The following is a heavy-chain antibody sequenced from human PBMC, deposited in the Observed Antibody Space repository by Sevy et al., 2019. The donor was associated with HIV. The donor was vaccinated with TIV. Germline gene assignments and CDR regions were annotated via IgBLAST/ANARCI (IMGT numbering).Heavy chain of an antibody. Sequence: GGSLRLSCAASGFTFSSFGMHWVRQAPGKGLEWVAVIWFDGSNTYYADSVKGRFTISRDIAKNTLHLQMNCLGAEDTAVYYCARDLEFYDSGDYGPAFMPDFWGHGTLVTVSS. CDR2: IWFDGSNT. CDR1: GFTFSSFG. CDR3: ARDLEFYDSGDYGPAFMPDF. J-gene: IGHJ4*01. V-gene: IGHV3-33*01. D-gene: IGHD4-17*01.